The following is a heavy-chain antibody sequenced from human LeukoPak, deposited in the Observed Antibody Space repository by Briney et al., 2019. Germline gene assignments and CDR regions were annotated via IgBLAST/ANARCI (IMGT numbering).Heavy chain of an antibody. J-gene: IGHJ4*02. V-gene: IGHV3-53*01. CDR1: GFTVSSNY. D-gene: IGHD3-22*01. CDR3: ARGYYDSSGYYGNY. CDR2: IYSGGST. Sequence: GGSLRLSCAASGFTVSSNYMSWVRQAPGKGLEWVSVIYSGGSTYYADSVKGRFTISRDNSKNTLYLQMNSLRAEDTAVYYCARGYYDSSGYYGNYWGQGTLVTVSS.